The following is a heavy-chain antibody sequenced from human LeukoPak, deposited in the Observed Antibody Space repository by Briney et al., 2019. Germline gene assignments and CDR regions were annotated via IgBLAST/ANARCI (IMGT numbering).Heavy chain of an antibody. CDR3: AREGIAVADPAFDI. J-gene: IGHJ3*02. CDR1: GYTFTGYY. Sequence: GASVKVSCKASGYTFTGYYMHWVRQAPGQGLEWMGRINPNSGGTNYAQKFQGRVTMTRDTSISTAYMELSRLRSDDTAVYYCAREGIAVADPAFDIWGQGTMVTVSS. CDR2: INPNSGGT. D-gene: IGHD6-19*01. V-gene: IGHV1-2*06.